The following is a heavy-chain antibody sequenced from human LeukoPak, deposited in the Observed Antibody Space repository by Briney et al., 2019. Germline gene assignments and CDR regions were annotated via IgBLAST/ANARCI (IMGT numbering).Heavy chain of an antibody. J-gene: IGHJ4*02. CDR2: INPSGGST. CDR1: GYIFTNYS. Sequence: ASVKVSCKASGYIFTNYSMHWVRQAPGQGLEWMGIINPSGGSTTYAQKSQGRVTMTRDTSTSTVYMEVSSLRSEDTAVYYCARAGYDSSGYYSYWGQGTLVTVSS. V-gene: IGHV1-46*01. D-gene: IGHD3-22*01. CDR3: ARAGYDSSGYYSY.